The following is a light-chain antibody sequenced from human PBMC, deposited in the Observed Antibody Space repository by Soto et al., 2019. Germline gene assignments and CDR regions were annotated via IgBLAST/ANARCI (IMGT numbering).Light chain of an antibody. Sequence: QPVLTQSPSASASLGASVNLTCTLSSGHSSYAIAWHQQQPEKGPRYLMKLNSDGSHSKGDGIPDRFSGYSSGAERYLTISRLQSEDEADYYCQTWGTGILVFGGGTKLTVL. CDR3: QTWGTGILV. V-gene: IGLV4-69*01. CDR1: SGHSSYA. J-gene: IGLJ2*01. CDR2: LNSDGSH.